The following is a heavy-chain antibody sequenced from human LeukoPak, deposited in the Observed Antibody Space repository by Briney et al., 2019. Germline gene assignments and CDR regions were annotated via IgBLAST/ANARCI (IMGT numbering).Heavy chain of an antibody. CDR3: AVRASMVRGVITMDV. CDR2: ISGRGGRT. J-gene: IGHJ6*02. CDR1: GFTFDDYA. Sequence: PGGSLRLSCAASGFTFDDYAMSWVRQAPGKGLEWVSAISGRGGRTYYSDSMKGRFTISRDNSKNTVYLQVNSLRAEDTAVYYCAVRASMVRGVITMDVWGQGTTVTVSS. D-gene: IGHD3-10*01. V-gene: IGHV3-23*01.